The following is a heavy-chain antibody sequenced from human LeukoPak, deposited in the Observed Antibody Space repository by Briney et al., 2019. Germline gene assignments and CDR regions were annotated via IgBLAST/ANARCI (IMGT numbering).Heavy chain of an antibody. CDR2: INPNSGGT. D-gene: IGHD1-14*01. CDR1: GYTFTAYH. V-gene: IGHV1-2*02. Sequence: ASVKVSCKASGYTFTAYHIHWVRQAPGQGLEWMGWINPNSGGTIYTQKFQGRVTMTRDTSISTAYMELSRLKSDDTAVYYCARVPSNQGSYFDYWGQGTLVTVSS. CDR3: ARVPSNQGSYFDY. J-gene: IGHJ4*02.